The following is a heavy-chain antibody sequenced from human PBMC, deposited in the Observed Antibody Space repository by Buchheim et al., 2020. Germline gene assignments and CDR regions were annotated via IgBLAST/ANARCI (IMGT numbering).Heavy chain of an antibody. D-gene: IGHD2-21*01. Sequence: QVQLVQSGAEVKKPGASVKVSCKASGYSFTGYYIHWVRLAPGQGLEWVGYIIPNRGDTKFAQRFQGRVTMTRDTSITTAYMELTNLRSDDTAVYYCATHLYPETYIAWGQGTL. CDR1: GYSFTGYY. CDR2: IIPNRGDT. V-gene: IGHV1-2*02. CDR3: ATHLYPETYIA. J-gene: IGHJ4*02.